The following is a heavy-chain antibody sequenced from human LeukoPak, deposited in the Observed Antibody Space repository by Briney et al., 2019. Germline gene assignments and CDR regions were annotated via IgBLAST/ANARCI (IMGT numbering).Heavy chain of an antibody. CDR3: ASPVVAATGSDY. Sequence: PGGSLRLSCAASGFTFSSYWMSWVRQAPGKGLEWVANTKKDGSEKYHVDSVKGRFTISRDKAKNSLYLQMNSLRAEDTAVYYCASPVVAATGSDYWGQGTLVTVSS. CDR1: GFTFSSYW. CDR2: TKKDGSEK. D-gene: IGHD2-15*01. J-gene: IGHJ4*02. V-gene: IGHV3-7*01.